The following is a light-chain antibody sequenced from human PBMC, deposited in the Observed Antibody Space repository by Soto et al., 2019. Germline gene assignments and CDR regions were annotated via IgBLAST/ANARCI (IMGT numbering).Light chain of an antibody. V-gene: IGKV1-5*01. CDR3: QKYNSY. CDR2: DAS. Sequence: QQSKNPSTLSASVGDKVTMTCRASQSIGSWLAWYQQKPGKAPKVLIYDASSLESGVPSRFSGSGSGTEFTLTISSLQPDDFATYYCQKYNSYFGQGTRLEIK. CDR1: QSIGSW. J-gene: IGKJ5*01.